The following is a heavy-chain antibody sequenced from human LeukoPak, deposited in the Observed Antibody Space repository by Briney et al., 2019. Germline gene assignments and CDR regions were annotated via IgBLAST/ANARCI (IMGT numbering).Heavy chain of an antibody. CDR1: GFTFSGHW. CDR3: ARAPSEIGGYYPEYFRH. Sequence: GGSLRLSCAASGFTFSGHWMSWVRQAPGKGLEWVANINQGGSDKYYVDSVKGRFTISRDNAKNAVSLQMNSLRPEDTGVYYCARAPSEIGGYYPEYFRHWGQGTLVTVSS. J-gene: IGHJ1*01. V-gene: IGHV3-7*01. D-gene: IGHD3-22*01. CDR2: INQGGSDK.